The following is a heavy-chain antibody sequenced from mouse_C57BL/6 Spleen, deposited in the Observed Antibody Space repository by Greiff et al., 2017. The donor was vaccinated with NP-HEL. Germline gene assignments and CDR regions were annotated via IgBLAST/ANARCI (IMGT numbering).Heavy chain of an antibody. CDR1: GYSFTSYY. CDR2: IYPGSGNT. CDR3: ARSRYYGAMDY. J-gene: IGHJ4*01. V-gene: IGHV1-66*01. Sequence: VQLQQSGPELVKPGASVKISCKASGYSFTSYYIHWVKQRPGQGLEWIGWIYPGSGNTKYNEKFKGKATLTADTSSSTAYMQLSSLTSEDSAVYYCARSRYYGAMDYWGQGTSVTVSS.